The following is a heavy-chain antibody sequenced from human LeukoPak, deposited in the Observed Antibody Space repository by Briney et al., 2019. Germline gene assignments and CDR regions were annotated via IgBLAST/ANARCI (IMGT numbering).Heavy chain of an antibody. J-gene: IGHJ3*02. Sequence: GRSLRLSCAASGFTFSSYAMHWVRQAPGKGLEWVAVISYDGSNKYYADSVKGRFTISRDNSKNTLYLQMNSLRAEDTAVYYCARGGRGIAALIGAFEIWGQGTMVTVPS. CDR3: ARGGRGIAALIGAFEI. CDR2: ISYDGSNK. CDR1: GFTFSSYA. V-gene: IGHV3-30*01. D-gene: IGHD6-13*01.